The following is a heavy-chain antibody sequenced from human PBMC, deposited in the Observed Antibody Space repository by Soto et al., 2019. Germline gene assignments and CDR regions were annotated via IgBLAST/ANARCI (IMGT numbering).Heavy chain of an antibody. CDR3: ARALTTETYFYYYYSGMAV. CDR1: GFSFSSYL. V-gene: IGHV3-74*01. Sequence: GGSMRLLCAASGFSFSSYLMHLVRQDPGKGLVWVSRINSDGSSTSYADSVKGRFTISRDNAKNTLYLQMNSLRAEDTAVYYCARALTTETYFYYYYSGMAVWGKGTTVTVSP. CDR2: INSDGSST. J-gene: IGHJ6*04. D-gene: IGHD4-4*01.